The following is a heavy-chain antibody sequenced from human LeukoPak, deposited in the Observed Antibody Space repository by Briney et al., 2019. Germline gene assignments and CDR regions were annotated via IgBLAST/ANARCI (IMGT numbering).Heavy chain of an antibody. V-gene: IGHV3-21*06. CDR1: GFSFNSYT. Sequence: PGGSLRLSCLASGFSFNSYTMSWVREAPGKGLEWVSTISPGVSGYTWYAESVKGRFTISRDNPENSLYLQVDSLRADDTAVYYCVRDVSRRIGMDVWGQGTTVTVSS. CDR3: VRDVSRRIGMDV. D-gene: IGHD2/OR15-2a*01. CDR2: ISPGVSGYT. J-gene: IGHJ6*02.